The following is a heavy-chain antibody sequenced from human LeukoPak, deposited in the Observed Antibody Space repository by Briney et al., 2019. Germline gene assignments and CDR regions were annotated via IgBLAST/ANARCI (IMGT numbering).Heavy chain of an antibody. CDR1: GFTFSSYA. CDR3: AKDPTYGSGSYLVNWFDP. Sequence: GSLRLSCAASGFTFSSYAMSWVRQAPGKGLEWVSAISGSGGSTYYADSVKGRFTISRDNSKNTLYLQMNSLRAEDTAVYYCAKDPTYGSGSYLVNWFDPWGQGTLVTVSS. J-gene: IGHJ5*02. V-gene: IGHV3-23*01. CDR2: ISGSGGST. D-gene: IGHD3-10*01.